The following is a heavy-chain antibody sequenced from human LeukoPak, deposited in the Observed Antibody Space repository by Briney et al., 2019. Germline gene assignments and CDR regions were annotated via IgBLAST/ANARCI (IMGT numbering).Heavy chain of an antibody. CDR2: MNPNSGNT. D-gene: IGHD3-3*01. CDR3: ARALRFLVADYYYMDV. Sequence: ASVKVSCKASGYTFTGYDINWVRQATGQGLEWMGWMNPNSGNTGYAQKFQGRVTMTRDTSISTAYMELSSLRAEDTAVYYCARALRFLVADYYYMDVWGKGTTVTVSS. CDR1: GYTFTGYD. J-gene: IGHJ6*03. V-gene: IGHV1-8*01.